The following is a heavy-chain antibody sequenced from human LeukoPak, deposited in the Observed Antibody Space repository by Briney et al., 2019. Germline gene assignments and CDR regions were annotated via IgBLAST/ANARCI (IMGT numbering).Heavy chain of an antibody. J-gene: IGHJ4*02. CDR1: GFTFDDHG. Sequence: GGSLRLSCAASGFTFDDHGMSWVRQVPGKGLEWVSNIYWNGDFTTYAESVKGRFTISRDNAKTSLYLQMNSLRVEDTAFYYCTRLSGIVVAGAFDYWGQGNLVTVSS. CDR3: TRLSGIVVAGAFDY. D-gene: IGHD6-19*01. V-gene: IGHV3-20*04. CDR2: IYWNGDFT.